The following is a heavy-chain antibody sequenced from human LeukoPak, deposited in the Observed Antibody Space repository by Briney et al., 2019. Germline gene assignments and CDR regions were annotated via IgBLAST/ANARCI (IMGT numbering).Heavy chain of an antibody. Sequence: GGSLRLSGAASGFTLSSYSMNWVRQAPGKGLEWVSSISSSSSYIHYADSVKGRFTISRDNAKNSLYLQMNSLRAEDTAVYYCARDLGYSSGWLDAFDNWGQGTMVTVSS. CDR1: GFTLSSYS. V-gene: IGHV3-21*01. J-gene: IGHJ3*02. D-gene: IGHD6-19*01. CDR2: ISSSSSYI. CDR3: ARDLGYSSGWLDAFDN.